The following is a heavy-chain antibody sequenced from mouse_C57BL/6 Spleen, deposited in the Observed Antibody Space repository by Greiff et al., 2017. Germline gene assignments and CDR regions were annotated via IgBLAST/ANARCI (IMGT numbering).Heavy chain of an antibody. CDR1: GYTFTEYT. CDR2: FYPGSGSI. D-gene: IGHD2-10*02. CDR3: ARHEGQGSWPPLGY. Sequence: VNVVESGAELVKPGASVKLSCKASGYTFTEYTIHWVKQRSGQGLEWIGWFYPGSGSIKYNEKFKDKATLTADKSSSTVYMELSRLTSEDSAVYFCARHEGQGSWPPLGYWGQGTTLTVSS. J-gene: IGHJ2*01. V-gene: IGHV1-62-2*01.